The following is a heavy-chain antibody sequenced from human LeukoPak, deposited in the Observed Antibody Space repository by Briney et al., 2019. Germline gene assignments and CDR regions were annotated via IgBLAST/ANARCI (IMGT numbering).Heavy chain of an antibody. CDR1: GVTFSSCA. J-gene: IGHJ4*02. Sequence: GGSLRLSCAASGVTFSSCAMSWVRQAPGKGLEWVSAISGSGGSTYYADSVKGRFTISRDNSKNTLYLQMNSLRAEDTAVYYCARDLPIINYDFWSGYLRYFDYWGQGTLVTVSS. D-gene: IGHD3-3*01. CDR3: ARDLPIINYDFWSGYLRYFDY. V-gene: IGHV3-23*01. CDR2: ISGSGGST.